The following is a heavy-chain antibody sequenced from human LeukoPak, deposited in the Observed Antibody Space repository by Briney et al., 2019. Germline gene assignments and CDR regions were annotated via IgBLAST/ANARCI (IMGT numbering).Heavy chain of an antibody. CDR2: TNPSGGST. Sequence: ASVKVSCKASGYTFTSYYMHWVRQAPGQGLEWMGITNPSGGSTSYAQKFQDRVAMTRDTSTSTVYMELSSLRSEDTAVYYCARDGVTDGMDVWGQGTTVTVSS. V-gene: IGHV1-46*01. J-gene: IGHJ6*02. CDR3: ARDGVTDGMDV. D-gene: IGHD5-18*01. CDR1: GYTFTSYY.